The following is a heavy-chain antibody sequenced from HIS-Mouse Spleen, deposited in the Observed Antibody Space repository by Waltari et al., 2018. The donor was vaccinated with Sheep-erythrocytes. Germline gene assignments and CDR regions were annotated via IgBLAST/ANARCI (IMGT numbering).Heavy chain of an antibody. CDR3: AKDISRNIVVVPAAVGDY. CDR1: GFTFSCYS. J-gene: IGHJ4*02. Sequence: EVQLVESGGGLVKPGGSLRLSCAASGFTFSCYSMNWVSQAPGKGLEWVSSISSSSSYIYYADSVKGRFTISRDNAKNSLYLQMNSLRAEDTALYYCAKDISRNIVVVPAAVGDYWGQGTLVTVSS. D-gene: IGHD2-2*01. V-gene: IGHV3-21*04. CDR2: ISSSSSYI.